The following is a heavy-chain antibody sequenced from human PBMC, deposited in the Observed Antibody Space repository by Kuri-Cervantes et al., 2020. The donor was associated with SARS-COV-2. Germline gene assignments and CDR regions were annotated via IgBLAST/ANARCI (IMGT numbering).Heavy chain of an antibody. Sequence: GESLKISCAASGFTFESYAMSWVRQAPGKGLEWVSVMYNGGATYYADSVKGRFTISRDTSKNTFYLQMTSLRSEDTAVYYCARSYFLDVWGKGTTVTVSS. D-gene: IGHD3-10*01. CDR2: MYNGGAT. V-gene: IGHV3-66*02. CDR3: ARSYFLDV. CDR1: GFTFESYA. J-gene: IGHJ6*04.